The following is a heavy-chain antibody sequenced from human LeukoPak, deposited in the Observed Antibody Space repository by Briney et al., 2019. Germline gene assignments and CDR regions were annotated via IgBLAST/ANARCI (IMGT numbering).Heavy chain of an antibody. J-gene: IGHJ3*02. CDR1: GYSISSGYY. Sequence: PSETLSLTCAVSGYSISSGYYWGWIRQPPGEGLEWIGSIYHSGSTYYNPSLKSRVTISVDTSKNQFSLKLSSVTAADTAVYYCPRRDYDILTGYSTDAFDIWGQGTMVTVSS. D-gene: IGHD3-9*01. CDR3: PRRDYDILTGYSTDAFDI. V-gene: IGHV4-38-2*01. CDR2: IYHSGST.